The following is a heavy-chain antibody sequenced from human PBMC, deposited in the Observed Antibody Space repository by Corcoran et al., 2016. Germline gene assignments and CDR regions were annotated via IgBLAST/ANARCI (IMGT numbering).Heavy chain of an antibody. CDR3: ARDGCTVGIYTFFDY. V-gene: IGHV4-4*07. CDR2: MFPDGST. J-gene: IGHJ4*02. Sequence: QVQLQESGPGLVKPSETLSLTCTVSGGSISGHYWSWIRQPAGKGLEWIGRMFPDGSTDYNPSLKSRVTMSLDTSNNQFSLRLSSVTAADTAVYYCARDGCTVGIYTFFDYWGQGTLVTVSS. CDR1: GGSISGHY. D-gene: IGHD1-26*01.